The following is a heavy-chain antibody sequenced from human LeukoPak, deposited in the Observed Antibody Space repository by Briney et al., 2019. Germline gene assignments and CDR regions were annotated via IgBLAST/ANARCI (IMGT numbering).Heavy chain of an antibody. D-gene: IGHD2-2*01. J-gene: IGHJ5*02. CDR2: INPSGGST. CDR1: GYTFTSYY. V-gene: IGHV1-46*01. Sequence: ASVKVSCKASGYTFTSYYMHWVRQAPGQGLEWMGIINPSGGSTSYAQKFQGRVTMTRNTSISTAYMELSSLRSEDTAVYYCARGSVPRTPRIVVVPAAIYWFDPWGQGTLVTVSS. CDR3: ARGSVPRTPRIVVVPAAIYWFDP.